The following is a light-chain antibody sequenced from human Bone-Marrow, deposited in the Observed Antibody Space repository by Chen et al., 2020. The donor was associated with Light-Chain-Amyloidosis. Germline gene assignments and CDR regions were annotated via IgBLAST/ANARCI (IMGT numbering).Light chain of an antibody. J-gene: IGKJ4*01. CDR1: QNIDNY. Sequence: EILLTQSPATLSLSPGERATLSCRASQNIDNYLAWYQQKPGQAPRLLIVDASIRATGIPDRFSGSGSGTDFTLTISSLGPEDFAVYYCQQRSRWPLTFGGGTKVEIQ. V-gene: IGKV3-11*01. CDR2: DAS. CDR3: QQRSRWPLT.